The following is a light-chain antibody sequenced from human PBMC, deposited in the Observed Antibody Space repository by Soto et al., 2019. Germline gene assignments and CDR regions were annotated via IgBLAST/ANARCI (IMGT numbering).Light chain of an antibody. CDR2: KVS. CDR1: QSLVYRDGNTY. CDR3: MQGTHWSPT. J-gene: IGKJ1*01. V-gene: IGKV2-30*01. Sequence: DVVMTQSPLSLPVTLGQPASISCRSSQSLVYRDGNTYLNWFQQMPGQSPRRLIYKVSDRYSGVPDRFSGSGSGTDFTLKISRVEAEDVGVYYCMQGTHWSPTFGQGTKVEIK.